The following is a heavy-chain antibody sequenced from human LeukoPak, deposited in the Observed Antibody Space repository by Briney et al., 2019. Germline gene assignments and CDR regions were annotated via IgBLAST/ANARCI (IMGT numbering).Heavy chain of an antibody. CDR1: GYTLTTYY. Sequence: ASVKVSCKASGYTLTTYYIHWVRQVPGQGLEWMGIINPGSGGTIYAQSFQGRVTMTTDTSTSTVYMELRSLRSEDSAVYYCAKEPAPGVGVAGRKNWFDSWGQGTLVSVSS. CDR3: AKEPAPGVGVAGRKNWFDS. CDR2: INPGSGGT. J-gene: IGHJ5*01. D-gene: IGHD6-19*01. V-gene: IGHV1-46*01.